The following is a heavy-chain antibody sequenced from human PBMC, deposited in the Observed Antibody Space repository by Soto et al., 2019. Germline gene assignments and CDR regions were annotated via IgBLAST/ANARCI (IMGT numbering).Heavy chain of an antibody. D-gene: IGHD5-18*01. CDR3: ARIKGDTGFDY. CDR2: ISGSGGDT. V-gene: IGHV3-23*04. Sequence: EVHLVESGGGLVQPGGSLRLSCAASGITFRRSAMSWVRQAPGKGLEWVSSISGSGGDTYYPDSVKGRFTVSRDNSKNSLYLHMDSLRVEDTAVYFCARIKGDTGFDYWGQGALVTVSS. J-gene: IGHJ4*02. CDR1: GITFRRSA.